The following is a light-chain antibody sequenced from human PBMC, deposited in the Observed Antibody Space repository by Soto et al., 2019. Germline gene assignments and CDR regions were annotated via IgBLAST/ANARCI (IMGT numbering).Light chain of an antibody. CDR2: DAS. Sequence: DIPMTQSPSSLSASVGDRVTITCQASQDISKYLNWYQQKPGKAPKLLIYDASNLETGVPSRFSGGGYGTDFTFAISSLQPEDIATYYCQQYVDFPYTFGQGTKLEIK. CDR1: QDISKY. J-gene: IGKJ2*01. V-gene: IGKV1-33*01. CDR3: QQYVDFPYT.